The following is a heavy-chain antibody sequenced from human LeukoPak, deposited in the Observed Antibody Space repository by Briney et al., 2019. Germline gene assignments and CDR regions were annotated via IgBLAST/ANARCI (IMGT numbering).Heavy chain of an antibody. CDR1: GGSISSGGYS. D-gene: IGHD3-22*01. CDR3: ARGNYYDSSGPRGDAFDI. CDR2: IYYSGST. J-gene: IGHJ3*02. Sequence: SETLSLTCAVSGGSISSGGYSWSWIRQPPGKGLEWIGYIYYSGSTYYNPSLKSRVTISVDTSKNQFSLKLSSVTAADTAVYYCARGNYYDSSGPRGDAFDIWGQGTMVTVSS. V-gene: IGHV4-30-4*07.